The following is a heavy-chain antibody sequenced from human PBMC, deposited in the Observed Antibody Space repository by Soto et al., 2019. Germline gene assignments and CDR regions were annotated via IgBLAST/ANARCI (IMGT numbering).Heavy chain of an antibody. CDR3: ARETTDFWSGYYTAWVDY. J-gene: IGHJ4*02. V-gene: IGHV3-11*01. CDR2: ISSSGSTI. CDR1: GFTFSDYY. Sequence: ESGGGLVKPGGSLRLSCAASGFTFSDYYMSWIRQAPGKGLEWVSYISSSGSTIYYADSVKGRFTISRDNAKNSLYLQMNSLRAEDTAVYYCARETTDFWSGYYTAWVDYWGQGTLVTVSS. D-gene: IGHD3-3*01.